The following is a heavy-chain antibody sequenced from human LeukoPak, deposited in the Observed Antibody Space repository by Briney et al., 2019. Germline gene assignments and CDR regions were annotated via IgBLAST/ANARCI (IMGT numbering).Heavy chain of an antibody. CDR3: AKDRTFCGGDCGYFDY. D-gene: IGHD2-21*01. J-gene: IGHJ4*02. Sequence: SVKVSCKASGGTFSSYAISWVRQAPGQGLEWMGGIIPIFGTANYAQKFQGRVTITADESTSTAYMELSSLRSEDTAVYYCAKDRTFCGGDCGYFDYWGQGTLVTVSS. V-gene: IGHV1-69*13. CDR2: IIPIFGTA. CDR1: GGTFSSYA.